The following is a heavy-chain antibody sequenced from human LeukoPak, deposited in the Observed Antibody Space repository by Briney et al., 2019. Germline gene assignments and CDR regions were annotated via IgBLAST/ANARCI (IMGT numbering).Heavy chain of an antibody. CDR3: ARGLLAVAGNWFDP. Sequence: PGGSLRLSCAASGFTFSSYSMNWIRQAPGKGLEWVSYISSSGSTIYYADSVKGRFTISRDNAKNSLYLQMNSLRAEDTAVYYCARGLLAVAGNWFDPWGQGTLVTVSS. CDR1: GFTFSSYS. CDR2: ISSSGSTI. D-gene: IGHD6-19*01. J-gene: IGHJ5*02. V-gene: IGHV3-48*04.